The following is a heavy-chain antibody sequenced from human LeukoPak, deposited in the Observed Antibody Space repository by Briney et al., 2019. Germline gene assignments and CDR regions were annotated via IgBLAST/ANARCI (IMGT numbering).Heavy chain of an antibody. D-gene: IGHD5-24*01. Sequence: GSLRLSCAASGFTFSSYAMHWVRQAPGKGLEWVAVISYDGSNKYYAGSVKGRFTISRDNSKNTLYLQMNSLRAEDTAVYYCARPIRGGEMATITGGAFDIWGQGTMVTVSS. J-gene: IGHJ3*02. CDR2: ISYDGSNK. V-gene: IGHV3-30-3*01. CDR3: ARPIRGGEMATITGGAFDI. CDR1: GFTFSSYA.